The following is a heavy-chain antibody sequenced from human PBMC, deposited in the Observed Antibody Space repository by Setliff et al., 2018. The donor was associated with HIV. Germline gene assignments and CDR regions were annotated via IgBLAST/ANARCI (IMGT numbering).Heavy chain of an antibody. CDR2: ISAYNGNT. J-gene: IGHJ5*02. CDR3: ARARLQGMMTAVGPRDNCLDP. CDR1: GYSFINYD. V-gene: IGHV1-18*01. Sequence: ASVKVSCKASGYSFINYDISWVRQAPGQGLEWMGWISAYNGNTNYAPRLLGRVTMTTDTSTSTAYMELRSLSSDDTAVYYCARARLQGMMTAVGPRDNCLDPWGQGTRVTVSS. D-gene: IGHD2-21*02.